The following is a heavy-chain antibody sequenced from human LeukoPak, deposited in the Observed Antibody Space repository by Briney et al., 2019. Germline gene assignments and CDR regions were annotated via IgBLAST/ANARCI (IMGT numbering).Heavy chain of an antibody. CDR3: ARDLSQLTHFVVVVAATFDNWFDP. J-gene: IGHJ5*02. CDR2: INPNSGGT. D-gene: IGHD2-15*01. Sequence: ASVKVSCKASGYTFTGYYMHWARQAPGQGLEWMGWINPNSGGTNYAQKFQGRVTMTRDTSISTAYMELSRLRSDDTAVYYCARDLSQLTHFVVVVAATFDNWFDPWGQGTLVTVSS. CDR1: GYTFTGYY. V-gene: IGHV1-2*02.